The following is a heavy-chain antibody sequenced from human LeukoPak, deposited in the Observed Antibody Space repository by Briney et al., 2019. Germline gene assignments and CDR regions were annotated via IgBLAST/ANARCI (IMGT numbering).Heavy chain of an antibody. D-gene: IGHD4-11*01. CDR1: GYTFTGYY. CDR2: INPNSGDA. CDR3: ARGSLQPVTTKLAHDY. Sequence: GASVKVSCKTSGYTFTGYYMHWVRQAPGQGLEWLGWINPNSGDAGYSQRFQGRVTVTRDTSISTAYMELSRLTSGDTALYYCARGSLQPVTTKLAHDYWGQGTLVSVSS. J-gene: IGHJ4*02. V-gene: IGHV1-2*02.